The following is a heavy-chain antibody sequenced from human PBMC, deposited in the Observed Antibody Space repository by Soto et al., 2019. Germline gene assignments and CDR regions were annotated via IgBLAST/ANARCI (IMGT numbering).Heavy chain of an antibody. J-gene: IGHJ4*02. D-gene: IGHD2-15*01. V-gene: IGHV2-5*02. Sequence: QITLKESGPTLVKPTQTLTLTCTFSGFSLSTSGVGVGWIRQPPGKALEWLALIYWDVDKRYRPSVKSRVTITKDTSKNQVVLTMTNMDPVDTATYYCALSRNGGNPSFWGQGTLVTVSS. CDR3: ALSRNGGNPSF. CDR2: IYWDVDK. CDR1: GFSLSTSGVG.